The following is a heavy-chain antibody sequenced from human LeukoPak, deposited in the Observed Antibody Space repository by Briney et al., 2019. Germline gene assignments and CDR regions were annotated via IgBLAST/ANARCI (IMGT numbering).Heavy chain of an antibody. CDR2: IYTSGST. CDR1: GGSISSYY. CDR3: ASHYDILTGYAY. D-gene: IGHD3-9*01. V-gene: IGHV4-4*07. Sequence: SETLSLTCTVSGGSISSYYWSWIRQPAGKGLEWIGRIYTSGSTNYNPSLKSRVTISADTSKTQFSLKLSSVTAADTAVYYCASHYDILTGYAYWGQGTLVTVSS. J-gene: IGHJ4*02.